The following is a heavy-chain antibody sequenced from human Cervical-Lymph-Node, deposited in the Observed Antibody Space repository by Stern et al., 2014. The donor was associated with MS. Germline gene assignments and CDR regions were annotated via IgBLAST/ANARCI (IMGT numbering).Heavy chain of an antibody. Sequence: QVQLVQSGAEVKKPGSSMKVSCKASGGTFTSISIRWVRQAPGQGLECVGRISLLFGTTNYAQQVQGRVTIVADESTNTVNMELSRLRSEDTAVYYCVRDQGGIAASWGQGTLVTVSS. J-gene: IGHJ4*02. CDR3: VRDQGGIAAS. CDR1: GGTFTSIS. CDR2: ISLLFGTT. D-gene: IGHD6-13*01. V-gene: IGHV1-69*18.